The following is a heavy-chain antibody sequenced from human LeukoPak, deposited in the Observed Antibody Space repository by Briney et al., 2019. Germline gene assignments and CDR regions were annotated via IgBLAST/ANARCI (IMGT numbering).Heavy chain of an antibody. Sequence: GESLKISCKVSGYSFTNYWIGWVRQMPGKGLEWMGIIYPGDSDTRYSPSFQGQVTISADKSISSAYLQWSSLKASDTAMYYCARGLAAATTSRNWFDPWGQGTLVTVSS. D-gene: IGHD6-13*01. V-gene: IGHV5-51*01. CDR1: GYSFTNYW. CDR2: IYPGDSDT. J-gene: IGHJ5*02. CDR3: ARGLAAATTSRNWFDP.